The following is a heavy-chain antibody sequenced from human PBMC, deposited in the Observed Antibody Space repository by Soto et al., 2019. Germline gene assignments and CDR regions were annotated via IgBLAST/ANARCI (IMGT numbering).Heavy chain of an antibody. V-gene: IGHV4-59*01. D-gene: IGHD5-12*01. CDR2: IYYSGST. CDR3: ARCLRPYYFDY. J-gene: IGHJ4*02. Sequence: QMQLQESGPVLVKPSETLSLTCTVSGGSISRYYWSWIRQPPGKGLEWIGYIYYSGSTNYNPSLKSRVPISVDTSKNQFSLKLSSVPAADTAVYYYARCLRPYYFDYWGQGSQVTLSS. CDR1: GGSISRYY.